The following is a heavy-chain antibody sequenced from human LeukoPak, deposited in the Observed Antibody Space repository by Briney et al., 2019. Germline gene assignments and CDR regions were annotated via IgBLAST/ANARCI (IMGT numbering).Heavy chain of an antibody. J-gene: IGHJ5*02. Sequence: SETLSLTCTVSGGSISSYYWSWLRQPAGKGLEWIGRIYTSGSTNYNPSLKSRVTMSVDTSKNQFSLKLSSVTAADTAVYYCAREQLVRTGYNWFDPWGQGTLVTVSS. CDR3: AREQLVRTGYNWFDP. V-gene: IGHV4-4*07. CDR1: GGSISSYY. D-gene: IGHD6-6*01. CDR2: IYTSGST.